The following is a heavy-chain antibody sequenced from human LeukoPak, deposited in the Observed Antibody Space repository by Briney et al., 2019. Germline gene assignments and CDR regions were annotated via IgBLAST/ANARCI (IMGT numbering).Heavy chain of an antibody. V-gene: IGHV1-2*04. Sequence: ASVKVSCKASGYTFTGYNMHWVRQAPGQGLEWMGWINPNSGGTNYAQKFQGWVTMTRDTSVSTAYMELSRLRSDDTAVYYCANLWFGDAFDIWGQGTMVTVSS. D-gene: IGHD3-10*01. CDR2: INPNSGGT. CDR1: GYTFTGYN. CDR3: ANLWFGDAFDI. J-gene: IGHJ3*02.